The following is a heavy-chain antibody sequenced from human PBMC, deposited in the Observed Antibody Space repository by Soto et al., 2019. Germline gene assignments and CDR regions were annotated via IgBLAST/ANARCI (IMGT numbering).Heavy chain of an antibody. CDR1: GGSISSGGYY. V-gene: IGHV4-31*03. Sequence: QVQLQESGPGLVKPSQTLSLTCTVSGGSISSGGYYWSWIRQHPGKGLEWIGYIYYSGSTYYNPSLKSRVTISVVTSKNQFSLKLSSVTAADTAVYYCARTSCSGGSCYKIDYWGQGTLVTVSS. D-gene: IGHD2-15*01. CDR2: IYYSGST. J-gene: IGHJ4*02. CDR3: ARTSCSGGSCYKIDY.